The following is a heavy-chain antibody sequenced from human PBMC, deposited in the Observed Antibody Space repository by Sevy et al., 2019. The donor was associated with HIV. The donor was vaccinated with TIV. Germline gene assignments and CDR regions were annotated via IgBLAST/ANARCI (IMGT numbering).Heavy chain of an antibody. Sequence: ASVKVSCKASAYTFTGHYIHWVRQAPGQGLECMGWINPNSGGTIYAQKFQGRDTMTRDTSISTAYMELSRLRSDDTAVYYCARGGVVVEPAARGYFDYWGQGTLVTVSS. J-gene: IGHJ4*02. CDR2: INPNSGGT. V-gene: IGHV1-2*02. D-gene: IGHD2-2*01. CDR3: ARGGVVVEPAARGYFDY. CDR1: AYTFTGHY.